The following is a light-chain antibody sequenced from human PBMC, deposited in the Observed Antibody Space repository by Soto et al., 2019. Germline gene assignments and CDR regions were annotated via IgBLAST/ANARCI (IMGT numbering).Light chain of an antibody. CDR2: DVI. Sequence: QSALTQPASVSGSPGQSITISCTGTSSDVGAYNYVSWYQQHPGKVPKLIIYDVINRPSGVSSRFSGSKSVNTASLTISGLQAEDEADYYCTSYTSSVTLVFGGVTKLTVL. V-gene: IGLV2-14*01. CDR3: TSYTSSVTLV. CDR1: SSDVGAYNY. J-gene: IGLJ3*02.